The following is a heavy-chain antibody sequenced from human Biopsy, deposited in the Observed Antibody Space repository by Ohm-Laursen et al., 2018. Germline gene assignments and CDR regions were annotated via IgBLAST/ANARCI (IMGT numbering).Heavy chain of an antibody. D-gene: IGHD6-19*01. CDR3: ARATNNTGWPYYYFYGMDV. J-gene: IGHJ6*02. CDR2: IYYSGST. V-gene: IGHV4-59*01. CDR1: GGSISSDY. Sequence: PSETLSLTWTVSGGSISSDYWSWIRQTPGKGLEWIGYIYYSGSTNYNPSLKSRVTISVDTSKNQFSLRLNSVTAADTAVYYCARATNNTGWPYYYFYGMDVWGQGTTVTVSS.